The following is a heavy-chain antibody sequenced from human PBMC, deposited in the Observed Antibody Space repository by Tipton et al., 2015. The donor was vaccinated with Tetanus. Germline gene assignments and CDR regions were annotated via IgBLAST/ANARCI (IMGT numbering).Heavy chain of an antibody. CDR2: IDYSGST. J-gene: IGHJ4*02. V-gene: IGHV4-61*01. Sequence: TLSLTCTVSGDSVRSGSYYWSWIRQPPGKELEWIGYIDYSGSTNYNPSLKSRLIISADTSKNQFSLRLSSVTAADTAVYYCARANNDYPKKGPFDYWGQGILVIVSS. CDR1: GDSVRSGSYY. CDR3: ARANNDYPKKGPFDY. D-gene: IGHD5-12*01.